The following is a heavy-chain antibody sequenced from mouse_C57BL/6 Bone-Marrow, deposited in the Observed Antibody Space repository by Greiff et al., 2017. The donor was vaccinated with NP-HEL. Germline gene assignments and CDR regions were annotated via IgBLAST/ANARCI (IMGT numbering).Heavy chain of an antibody. J-gene: IGHJ3*01. CDR2: INPYNGDT. Sequence: VQLQQSGPELVKPGDSVKISCKASGYSFTGYFMNWVMQSHGKSLEWIGRINPYNGDTFYNQKFKGKATLTVDKSSSTAHMELRSLTSEDSAVYYCARSGYYGISPWFAYWGQGTLVTVSA. CDR3: ARSGYYGISPWFAY. CDR1: GYSFTGYF. D-gene: IGHD1-1*01. V-gene: IGHV1-20*01.